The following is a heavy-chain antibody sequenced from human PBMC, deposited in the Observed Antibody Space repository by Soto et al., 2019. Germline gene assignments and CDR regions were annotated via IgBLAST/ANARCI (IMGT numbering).Heavy chain of an antibody. D-gene: IGHD1-1*01. V-gene: IGHV3-21*01. CDR3: AREGPYNWNDVRGAFDI. J-gene: IGHJ3*02. CDR1: GFTFSSYS. Sequence: EVQLVESGGGLVKPGGSLRLSCAASGFTFSSYSMNWVRQAPGKGLEWVSAISSSSSYIYYADSVKGRFTISRDNAKNSLYLQINSLGAEDTAVYYCAREGPYNWNDVRGAFDIWGQGTMVTVSS. CDR2: ISSSSSYI.